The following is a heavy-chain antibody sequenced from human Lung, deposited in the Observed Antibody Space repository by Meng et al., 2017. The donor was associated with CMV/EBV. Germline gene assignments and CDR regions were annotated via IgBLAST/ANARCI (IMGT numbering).Heavy chain of an antibody. Sequence: GGSLRLXXAASGFTFSHSWMHWVRQAPGKGLVWVSVINTDGTTINYADSVKGRFTISRDNAKNTLYLQMDSLRADDTALYYCARKRTNWRGPVFDYWGQGNXV. V-gene: IGHV3-74*01. D-gene: IGHD2-8*01. CDR2: INTDGTTI. CDR3: ARKRTNWRGPVFDY. CDR1: GFTFSHSW. J-gene: IGHJ4*02.